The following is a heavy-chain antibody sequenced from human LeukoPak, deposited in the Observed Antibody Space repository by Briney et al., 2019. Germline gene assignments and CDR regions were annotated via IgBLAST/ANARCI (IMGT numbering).Heavy chain of an antibody. CDR3: ARETPYGSGSYPFDY. CDR2: IYGSGDI. J-gene: IGHJ4*02. CDR1: GASISRDSYY. V-gene: IGHV4-61*02. Sequence: SQTLSLTCTVSGASISRDSYYWSWIRQPAGKGLEWIGRIYGSGDINYNPSLRSRVTISADTSKNQFSLKLSSVTAADTAVYYCARETPYGSGSYPFDYWGQGILVTVSS. D-gene: IGHD3-10*01.